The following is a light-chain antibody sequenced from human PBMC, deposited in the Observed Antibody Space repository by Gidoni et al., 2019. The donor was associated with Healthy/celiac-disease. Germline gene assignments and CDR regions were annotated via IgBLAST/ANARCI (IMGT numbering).Light chain of an antibody. CDR1: SSDVGGYNY. CDR2: EVS. J-gene: IGLJ1*01. CDR3: SSYTSSSPYV. Sequence: QSALTQPASVSGSPGQSITISCTGTSSDVGGYNYVSWYQQHPGKAPKLMIYEVSNRPSGVSNRFSGSKSGNSNPSLTISGLQAEDEADYYCSSYTSSSPYVFGTGTKVTVL. V-gene: IGLV2-14*01.